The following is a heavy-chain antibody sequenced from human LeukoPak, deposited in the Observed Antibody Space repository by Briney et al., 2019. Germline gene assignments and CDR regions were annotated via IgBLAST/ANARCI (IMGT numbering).Heavy chain of an antibody. CDR2: FDPEDGET. J-gene: IGHJ4*02. CDR3: ATLISGRYRDGYNFFDY. D-gene: IGHD5-24*01. CDR1: GYTLTELS. Sequence: ASVKASCKVSGYTLTELSMHWVRQAPGKGLEWMGGFDPEDGETIYAQKFQGRVTMTEDTSTGTAYMELSSLRSEDTAVYYCATLISGRYRDGYNFFDYWGQGTLVTVSS. V-gene: IGHV1-24*01.